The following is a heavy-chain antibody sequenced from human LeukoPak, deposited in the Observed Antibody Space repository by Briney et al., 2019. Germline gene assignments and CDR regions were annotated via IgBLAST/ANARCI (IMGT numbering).Heavy chain of an antibody. CDR2: INHSGST. D-gene: IGHD6-13*01. V-gene: IGHV4-34*01. J-gene: IGHJ6*02. Sequence: PPETLSLTCAVYGGSFSGYYWSWIRQPPGKGLEWIGEINHSGSTNYNPSLKSRVTISVDTSKNQFSLKLSSVTAADTAVYYCAASIADYYYGMDVWGQGTTVTVSS. CDR3: AASIADYYYGMDV. CDR1: GGSFSGYY.